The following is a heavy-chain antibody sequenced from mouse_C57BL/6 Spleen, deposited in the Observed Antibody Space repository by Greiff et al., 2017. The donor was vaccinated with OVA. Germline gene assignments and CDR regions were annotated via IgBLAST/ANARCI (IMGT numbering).Heavy chain of an antibody. J-gene: IGHJ3*01. D-gene: IGHD1-1*01. CDR3: ATSYYGSSYVFAY. CDR2: IHPNSGST. Sequence: VQLQQPGAELVKPGASVKLSCKASGYTFTSYWMHWVKQRPGQGLEWIGMIHPNSGSTNYNEKFKSKATLTVDKSSSTAYMQLSSLTSEDSAVYYCATSYYGSSYVFAYWGQGTLVTVSA. CDR1: GYTFTSYW. V-gene: IGHV1-64*01.